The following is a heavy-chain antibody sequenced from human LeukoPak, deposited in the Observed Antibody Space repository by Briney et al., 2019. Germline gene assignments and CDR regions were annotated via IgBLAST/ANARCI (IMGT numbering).Heavy chain of an antibody. CDR2: ISYDGSNK. Sequence: PGTSLRLSCAASGFTFSSYTMHWVRQAPGKGLEWVAVISYDGSNKYYADSVKGRFTISRDNSNNTLNLQMNSLRVEDTAVYYCAREFDYWGQGTLVTVSS. CDR1: GFTFSSYT. J-gene: IGHJ4*02. CDR3: AREFDY. V-gene: IGHV3-30-3*01.